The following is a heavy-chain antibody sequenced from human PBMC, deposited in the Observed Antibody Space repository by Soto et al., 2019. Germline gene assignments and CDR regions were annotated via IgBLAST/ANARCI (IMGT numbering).Heavy chain of an antibody. CDR3: AKDRFGIVGPVDY. V-gene: IGHV3-30-3*01. CDR2: ISYDGSNK. D-gene: IGHD1-26*01. Sequence: GGSLRLSCAASGFTFSSYAMHWVRQAPGKGLEWVAVISYDGSNKYYADSVKGRFTISRDNSKNTLSLHMNSLRVDDTAVYFCAKDRFGIVGPVDYWGQGTLVTVSS. J-gene: IGHJ4*02. CDR1: GFTFSSYA.